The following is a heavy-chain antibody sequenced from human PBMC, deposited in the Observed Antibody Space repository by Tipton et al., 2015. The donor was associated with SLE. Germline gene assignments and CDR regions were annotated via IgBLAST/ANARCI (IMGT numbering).Heavy chain of an antibody. CDR2: TRNKVNSHTT. CDR3: VGSGYDYRHFDY. Sequence: SLRLSCAASGFIFSDHYMDWVRQAPGKGLEWVGRTRNKVNSHTTEYAASVKGRFTIPSDDSENSLYLQMNSLKTEDTAVYYCVGSGYDYRHFDYWGQGILVTVSS. CDR1: GFIFSDHY. D-gene: IGHD5-12*01. V-gene: IGHV3-72*01. J-gene: IGHJ4*02.